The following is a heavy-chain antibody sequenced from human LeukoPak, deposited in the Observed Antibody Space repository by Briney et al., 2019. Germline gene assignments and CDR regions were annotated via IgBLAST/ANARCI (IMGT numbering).Heavy chain of an antibody. CDR1: GFTFSSYG. D-gene: IGHD3-3*01. Sequence: GGSLRLSCAASGFTFSSYGMHWVRQAPGKGLEWVAFIRYDGSNKYYADSVKGRFTISRDNSKNTLYLQMNSLRAEDTAVYYCAKVSARFLGWLSLDYWGQGTLVTVSS. CDR2: IRYDGSNK. J-gene: IGHJ4*02. V-gene: IGHV3-30*02. CDR3: AKVSARFLGWLSLDY.